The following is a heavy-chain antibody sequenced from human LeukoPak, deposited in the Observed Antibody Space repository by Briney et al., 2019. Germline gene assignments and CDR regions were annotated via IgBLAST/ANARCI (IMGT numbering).Heavy chain of an antibody. CDR3: ARDQPYYSRGYGMDV. CDR1: GYTFIRYH. V-gene: IGHV1-46*01. J-gene: IGHJ6*02. D-gene: IGHD3-22*01. Sequence: ASVKVSCKASGYTFIRYHMHWVRQAPGQGLEWMGIINPSGGSTSYAQKFQGRVIMTRDTSTSTVYMKLSSLRSEDTAVYYCARDQPYYSRGYGMDVWGQGTTVTVSS. CDR2: INPSGGST.